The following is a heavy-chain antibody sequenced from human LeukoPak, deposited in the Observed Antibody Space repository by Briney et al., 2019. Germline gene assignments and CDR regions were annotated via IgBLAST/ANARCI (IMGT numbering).Heavy chain of an antibody. CDR1: GFIFSSYR. V-gene: IGHV3-21*04. D-gene: IGHD3-3*01. CDR3: AKGRLWSGYYIGSWDY. CDR2: ISSSGSYI. Sequence: GGSLRLSCAASGFIFSSYRMNWVRQAPGKGLEWVSSISSSGSYIYYADSVRGRFTISRDNAKNSLYLQMNSLRAGDTAVYYCAKGRLWSGYYIGSWDYWGQGTLVTVSS. J-gene: IGHJ4*02.